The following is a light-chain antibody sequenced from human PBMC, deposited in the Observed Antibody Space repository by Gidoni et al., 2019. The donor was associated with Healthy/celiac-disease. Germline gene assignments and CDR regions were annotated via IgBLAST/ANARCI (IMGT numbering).Light chain of an antibody. J-gene: IGKJ1*01. CDR3: QQSYSTPLWT. CDR1: QSISSY. CDR2: AAS. V-gene: IGKV1-39*01. Sequence: DLKLTQSPSSLPASVGDRVTITCRASQSISSYLNWYQQKPGKAPKLLIYAASSLQSGVPSRFSGSGSGTDFTLTISSLQPEDFATYYCQQSYSTPLWTFGQGTKVEIK.